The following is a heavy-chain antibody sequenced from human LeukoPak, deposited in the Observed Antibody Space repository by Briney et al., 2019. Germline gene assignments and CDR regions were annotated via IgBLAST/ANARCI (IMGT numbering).Heavy chain of an antibody. D-gene: IGHD2-15*01. V-gene: IGHV3-23*01. J-gene: IGHJ4*02. Sequence: GGSLRLSCAASGFTFSSYAMSWVRQAPGKGLEWVSAISGSGGSTYYADSVKGRFTISRDNSKNTLYLQMNGLRAEDTAVYYCAKTGGVVVVAATYYWGQGTLVTVSS. CDR2: ISGSGGST. CDR1: GFTFSSYA. CDR3: AKTGGVVVVAATYY.